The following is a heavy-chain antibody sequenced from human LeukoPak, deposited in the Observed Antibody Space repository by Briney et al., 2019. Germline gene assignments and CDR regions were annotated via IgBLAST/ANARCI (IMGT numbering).Heavy chain of an antibody. CDR2: ISAYNGNT. D-gene: IGHD5-12*01. CDR1: GYTFTSYG. CDR3: ARCQGYDVFYYYYMDV. V-gene: IGHV1-18*01. Sequence: GASVKVSCKASGYTFTSYGISWVRQAPGQGLEWMGWISAYNGNTNYAQKLQGRVTMTTDTSTSTAYMELRSLRSDDAAVYYCARCQGYDVFYYYYMDVWGKGTTVTVSS. J-gene: IGHJ6*03.